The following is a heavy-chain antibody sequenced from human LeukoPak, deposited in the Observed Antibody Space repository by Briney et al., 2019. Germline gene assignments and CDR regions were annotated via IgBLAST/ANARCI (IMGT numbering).Heavy chain of an antibody. J-gene: IGHJ4*02. D-gene: IGHD3-10*01. Sequence: GGSLRFSCAASGFTFSSYAMSWVRQAPGKGLEWVSAISGSGGSTYYADSVKGRFTISRDNSKNTLYLQMNSLRAEDTAVYYCAKPRGVTMVRGVIYDYWGQGTLVTVSS. CDR1: GFTFSSYA. CDR2: ISGSGGST. V-gene: IGHV3-23*01. CDR3: AKPRGVTMVRGVIYDY.